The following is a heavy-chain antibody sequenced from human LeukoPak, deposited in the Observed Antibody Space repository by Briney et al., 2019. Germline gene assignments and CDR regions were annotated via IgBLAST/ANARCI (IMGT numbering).Heavy chain of an antibody. Sequence: ASVKVSCKASGYTFTGYYMHWVRQAPGQGLEWMGWINPNSGGTNCAQKFQGRVTMTRDTSISTAYMELSRPRSDDTAVYYCARVIALTYYDFWSGYSYFDYWGQGTLVTVSS. CDR1: GYTFTGYY. D-gene: IGHD3-3*01. V-gene: IGHV1-2*02. CDR3: ARVIALTYYDFWSGYSYFDY. CDR2: INPNSGGT. J-gene: IGHJ4*02.